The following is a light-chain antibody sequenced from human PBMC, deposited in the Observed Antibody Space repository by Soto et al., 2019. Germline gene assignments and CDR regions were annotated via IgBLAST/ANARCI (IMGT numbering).Light chain of an antibody. CDR2: DVS. J-gene: IGKJ4*01. V-gene: IGKV1-13*02. Sequence: AIQLTQSPSSLSASVGDRVTITCRASQDINSALAWYQQRPGKAPKLLIFDVSNLETGVPSRFSGSGSGADFTLTINSLQPEDFATYYCQQFRSSLTFGGGTKVEIK. CDR1: QDINSA. CDR3: QQFRSSLT.